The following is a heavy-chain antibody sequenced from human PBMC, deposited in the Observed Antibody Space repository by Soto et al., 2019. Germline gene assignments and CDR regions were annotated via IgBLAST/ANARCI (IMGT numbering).Heavy chain of an antibody. D-gene: IGHD3-3*01. CDR1: GYRFTSYW. CDR2: IYPGDSDT. CDR3: ARHAPTNDFWSGYYSYGMDV. J-gene: IGHJ6*02. Sequence: GESLKISCKGSGYRFTSYWIGWVRQMPGKGLEWMGIIYPGDSDTRYSPSFQGQVTISADKSISTAYLQWSSLKASDTAMYYCARHAPTNDFWSGYYSYGMDVWGQGTTVTVSS. V-gene: IGHV5-51*01.